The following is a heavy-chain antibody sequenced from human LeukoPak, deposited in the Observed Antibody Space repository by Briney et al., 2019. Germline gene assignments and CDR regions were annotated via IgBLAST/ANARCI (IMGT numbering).Heavy chain of an antibody. CDR1: GGSISSGGYY. CDR3: ARKVGATPTDWRFDP. CDR2: IYYSGST. Sequence: SQILSLTCTVSGGSISSGGYYWSWIRQHPGKGLEWIGYIYYSGSTYYNPSLKSRVTISVDTSKNQFSLKLSSVTAADTAVYYCARKVGATPTDWRFDPWGQGTLVTVSS. V-gene: IGHV4-31*03. D-gene: IGHD1-26*01. J-gene: IGHJ5*02.